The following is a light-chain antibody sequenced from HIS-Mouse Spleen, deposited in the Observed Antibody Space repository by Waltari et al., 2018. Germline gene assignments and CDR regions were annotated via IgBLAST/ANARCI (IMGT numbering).Light chain of an antibody. Sequence: NFMLTQPHSVSESPGKTVTISCTRSSGSIASNYVQWYQQRPGSAPTTVIYEDNQRPPGVPDRFSGSIDSSSNSASRTSSGLKTEDEADYYCQSYDSSNHWVFGGGTKLTVL. CDR1: SGSIASNY. CDR3: QSYDSSNHWV. J-gene: IGLJ3*02. V-gene: IGLV6-57*04. CDR2: EDN.